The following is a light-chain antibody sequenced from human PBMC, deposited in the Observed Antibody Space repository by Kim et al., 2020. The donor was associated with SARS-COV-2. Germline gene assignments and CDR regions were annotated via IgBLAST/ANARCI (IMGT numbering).Light chain of an antibody. Sequence: GQSVTMSCARTSCDIGGYNFACCYQQPPGTAHTLIICEVHRRPAVVPHRFSGSTGGNTASLTVSGLQAEDEDDYCCSSYEGSARWVFGGGTQLTVL. CDR2: EVH. J-gene: IGLJ2*01. V-gene: IGLV2-8*01. CDR3: SSYEGSARWV. CDR1: SCDIGGYNF.